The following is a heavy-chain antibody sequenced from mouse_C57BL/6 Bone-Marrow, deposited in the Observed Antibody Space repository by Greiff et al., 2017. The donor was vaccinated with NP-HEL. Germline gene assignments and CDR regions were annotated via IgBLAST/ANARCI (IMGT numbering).Heavy chain of an antibody. CDR1: GYAFSSYW. D-gene: IGHD1-1*01. V-gene: IGHV1-80*01. CDR2: IYPGDGDT. J-gene: IGHJ3*01. Sequence: QVQLQQSGAELVKPGASVKISCKASGYAFSSYWMNWVKQRPGKGLEWIGQIYPGDGDTNYNGKFKGKATLTADKSSSTAYMQLSSLTSEDSAVYFCAREGGSYYYGSSYGFAYWGQGTLVTVSA. CDR3: AREGGSYYYGSSYGFAY.